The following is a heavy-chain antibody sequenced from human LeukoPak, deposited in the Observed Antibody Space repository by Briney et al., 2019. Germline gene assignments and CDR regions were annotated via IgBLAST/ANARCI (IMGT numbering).Heavy chain of an antibody. J-gene: IGHJ3*02. V-gene: IGHV3-23*01. CDR3: ARGYGGNRIDAFDI. CDR1: GFTFSSYA. Sequence: GGSLRLSCAASGFTFSSYAMSWVRQAPGKGLEWVSAISGSGGSTYYADSVKGRFTISRDNAKNSLYLQMNSLRAEDTALYHCARGYGGNRIDAFDIWGQGTMVTVSS. D-gene: IGHD4-23*01. CDR2: ISGSGGST.